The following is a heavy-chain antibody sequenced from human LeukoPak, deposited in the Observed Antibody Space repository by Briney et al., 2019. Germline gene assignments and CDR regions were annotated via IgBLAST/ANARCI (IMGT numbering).Heavy chain of an antibody. V-gene: IGHV3-23*01. D-gene: IGHD2-15*01. CDR1: GFTFSSHA. Sequence: GGSLRLSCAASGFTFSSHAMSWVRQAPGKGLDWVSVISGSGGSTYNADSVKGRFTISRDNSKNTQYLQMKSLRVDDTAVYYCAKAPGYCSGGTCYDYWGQGSLVAVSS. CDR3: AKAPGYCSGGTCYDY. CDR2: ISGSGGST. J-gene: IGHJ4*02.